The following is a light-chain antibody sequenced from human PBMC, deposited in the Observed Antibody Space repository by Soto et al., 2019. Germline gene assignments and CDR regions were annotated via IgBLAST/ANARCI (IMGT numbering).Light chain of an antibody. CDR2: SAS. V-gene: IGKV3-15*01. CDR3: QPYNNWPLT. CDR1: QTISSK. J-gene: IGKJ4*01. Sequence: EIVMTQSPATLSVSPGERATLSCGAIQTISSKLAWYQQTPGQAPRLLIYSASTRATGIPARFSGSGSGTEFTLTISSLQSEDFEVYYCQPYNNWPLTFGGGTRVEIK.